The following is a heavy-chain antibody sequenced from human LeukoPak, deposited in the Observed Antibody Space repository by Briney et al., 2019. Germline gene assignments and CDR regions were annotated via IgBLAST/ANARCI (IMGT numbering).Heavy chain of an antibody. Sequence: GGSLRLSCAASGFTFSTYWMSWVRQAPGEGLEWVANIKQDGGKIYYVDSVKGRFTISRDNAKNSLYLQMNNLRAEDTAVYYCAKFGDRQVLGNWGQGTLVTVSS. D-gene: IGHD3-10*01. CDR1: GFTFSTYW. CDR3: AKFGDRQVLGN. J-gene: IGHJ4*02. V-gene: IGHV3-7*01. CDR2: IKQDGGKI.